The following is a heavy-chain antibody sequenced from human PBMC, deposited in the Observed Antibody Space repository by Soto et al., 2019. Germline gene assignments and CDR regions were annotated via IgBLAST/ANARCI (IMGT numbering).Heavy chain of an antibody. Sequence: SETLSLTCTVSGGSISSSSYYWGWIRQPPGKGLEWIGSIYYSGSTYYNPPLKSRVTISVDTSKNQFSLKLSSVTAADTAVYYCARHEEPDYYDSSGYSDYWGQGTLVTVSS. V-gene: IGHV4-39*01. D-gene: IGHD3-22*01. J-gene: IGHJ4*02. CDR1: GGSISSSSYY. CDR3: ARHEEPDYYDSSGYSDY. CDR2: IYYSGST.